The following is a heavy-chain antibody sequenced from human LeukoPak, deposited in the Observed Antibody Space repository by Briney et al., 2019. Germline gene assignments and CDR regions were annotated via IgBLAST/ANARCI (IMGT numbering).Heavy chain of an antibody. Sequence: ASVKVSCKASGGTFSSYAISWVRQAPGQGLEWMGGIIPIFGTANYAQKFQGRVTITTDESTSTAYMELSSLRSEDTAVYYCARDRGYYDSSGWEAFDIWGQGTMVTVSS. CDR1: GGTFSSYA. CDR3: ARDRGYYDSSGWEAFDI. D-gene: IGHD3-22*01. J-gene: IGHJ3*02. V-gene: IGHV1-69*05. CDR2: IIPIFGTA.